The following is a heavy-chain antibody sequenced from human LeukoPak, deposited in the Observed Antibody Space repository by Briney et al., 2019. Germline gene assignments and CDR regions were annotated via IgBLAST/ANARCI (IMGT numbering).Heavy chain of an antibody. Sequence: SETLSLTCTVSGGSISSSSYYWGWIRQPPGTGLEWLGSIYYSGSTYYNPSLKSRVTISVDTSKNQFSLKLSSVTAADTAVYYCASGHSYGPCGYWGQGTLVTVSS. V-gene: IGHV4-39*07. J-gene: IGHJ4*02. CDR3: ASGHSYGPCGY. CDR1: GGSISSSSYY. CDR2: IYYSGST. D-gene: IGHD5-18*01.